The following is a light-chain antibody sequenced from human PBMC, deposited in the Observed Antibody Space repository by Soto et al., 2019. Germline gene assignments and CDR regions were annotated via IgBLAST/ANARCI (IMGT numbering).Light chain of an antibody. CDR3: SSYARGSRA. CDR2: EVS. CDR1: SSDVGGYNY. V-gene: IGLV2-14*01. J-gene: IGLJ3*02. Sequence: QSALTQPASVSGSPGQSITISCTGTSSDVGGYNYVSWYQQHPGKAPKLMIYEVSNRPSGVSNRFSGSKSGNTASLTISGLQAEDEADYYCSSYARGSRAFGGGTQLTVL.